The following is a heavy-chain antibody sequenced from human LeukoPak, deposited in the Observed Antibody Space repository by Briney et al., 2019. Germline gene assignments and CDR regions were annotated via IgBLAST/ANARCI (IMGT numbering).Heavy chain of an antibody. Sequence: GASVKVSCKASGYTFTGYYMHWVRQAPGQGLEWMGWINPNSGGTNYAQKFQGRVTMTRDMSISTAYMELSRLRSDDTAVYYCARDQEGGYDLGNFDYWGQGTLVTVSS. D-gene: IGHD5-12*01. CDR2: INPNSGGT. CDR3: ARDQEGGYDLGNFDY. CDR1: GYTFTGYY. J-gene: IGHJ4*02. V-gene: IGHV1-2*02.